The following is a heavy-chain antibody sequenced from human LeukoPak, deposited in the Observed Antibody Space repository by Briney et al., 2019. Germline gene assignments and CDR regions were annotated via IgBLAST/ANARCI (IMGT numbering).Heavy chain of an antibody. D-gene: IGHD3-22*01. V-gene: IGHV4-38-2*02. CDR1: GYSISSGYY. CDR2: IYHSGST. J-gene: IGHJ1*01. Sequence: SETLSLTCTVSGYSISSGYYWGWIRQPPGKGLEWIGSIYHSGSTYYNPSLKSRATISVDTSKNQFSLKLSSVTAADTAVYYCARGNHYYDSSAYLAWESFQHWGQGTLVTVSS. CDR3: ARGNHYYDSSAYLAWESFQH.